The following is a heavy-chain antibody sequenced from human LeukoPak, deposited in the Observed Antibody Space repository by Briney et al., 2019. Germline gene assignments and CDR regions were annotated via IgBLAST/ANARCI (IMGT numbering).Heavy chain of an antibody. J-gene: IGHJ2*01. D-gene: IGHD1-26*01. CDR3: ARETKERSGSSVFSYFDL. CDR1: GGSISSSSYY. Sequence: AETLSLTCTVSGGSISSSSYYWGWILQPPGKGLEWIGSIYYSGSTYYNPSLKSRVTISVDTSKNQFSLKLSSVTAADTAVYYCARETKERSGSSVFSYFDLWGRGTLVTVSS. CDR2: IYYSGST. V-gene: IGHV4-39*07.